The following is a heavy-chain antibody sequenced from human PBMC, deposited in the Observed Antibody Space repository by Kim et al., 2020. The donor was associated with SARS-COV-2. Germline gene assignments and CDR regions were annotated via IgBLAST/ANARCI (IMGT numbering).Heavy chain of an antibody. J-gene: IGHJ6*02. CDR2: INPNSGGT. D-gene: IGHD3-3*01. V-gene: IGHV1-2*02. CDR1: GYTFTGYY. CDR3: ARDRYYDFWSGYSPYYYGMDV. Sequence: ASVKVSCKASGYTFTGYYMHWVRQAPGQGLEWMGWINPNSGGTNYAQKFQGRVTMTRDTSISTAYMELSRLRSDDTAVYYCARDRYYDFWSGYSPYYYGMDVWGQGTTVTVSS.